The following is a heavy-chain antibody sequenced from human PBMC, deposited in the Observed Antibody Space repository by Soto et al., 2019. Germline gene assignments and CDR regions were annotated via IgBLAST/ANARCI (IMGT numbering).Heavy chain of an antibody. J-gene: IGHJ1*01. CDR1: GGSISSYY. V-gene: IGHV4-59*01. CDR3: ARGTHRNYFPAEYFQH. CDR2: IYYSGST. D-gene: IGHD3-10*01. Sequence: SETLSLTCTVSGGSISSYYWSWIRQPPGKGLEWIGYIYYSGSTNYNPSLKSRVTISVDTSKNQFSLKLSSVTAADTAVYYCARGTHRNYFPAEYFQHWGQGTLVTVSS.